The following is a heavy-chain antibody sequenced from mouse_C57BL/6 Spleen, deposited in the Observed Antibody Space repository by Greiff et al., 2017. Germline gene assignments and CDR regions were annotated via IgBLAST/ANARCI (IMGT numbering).Heavy chain of an antibody. J-gene: IGHJ2*01. CDR3: ARESLYASFDY. CDR1: GYTFTSYW. CDR2: IHPNSGST. Sequence: QVQLQQPGAELVKPGASVKLSGKASGYTFTSYWMHWVKQRPGQGLEWIGMIHPNSGSTNYNEKFKSKATLTVDKSSSTAYMQLSSLTSEDSAVYYCARESLYASFDYWGQGTTLTVSS. D-gene: IGHD1-3*01. V-gene: IGHV1-64*01.